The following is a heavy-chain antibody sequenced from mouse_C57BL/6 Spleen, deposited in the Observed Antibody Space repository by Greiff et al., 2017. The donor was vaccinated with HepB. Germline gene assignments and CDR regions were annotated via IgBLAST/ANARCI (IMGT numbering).Heavy chain of an antibody. CDR1: GYTFTDYY. CDR2: INPNNGGT. Sequence: VQLQQSGPELVKPGASVKISCKASGYTFTDYYMNWVKQSHGKSLEWIGDINPNNGGTSYNQKFKGKATLTVDKSSSTAYMELRSLTSEDSAVYYCARPDYGSSYYAMDYWGQGTSVTVSS. D-gene: IGHD1-1*01. V-gene: IGHV1-26*01. CDR3: ARPDYGSSYYAMDY. J-gene: IGHJ4*01.